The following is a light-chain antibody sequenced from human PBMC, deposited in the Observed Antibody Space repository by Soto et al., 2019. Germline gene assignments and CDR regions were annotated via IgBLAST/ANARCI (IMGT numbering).Light chain of an antibody. CDR3: QQYDNWWA. V-gene: IGKV3-15*01. J-gene: IGKJ1*01. CDR1: QSISSS. Sequence: EIVMTQSPATLSVSPGERATLSCRASQSISSSLAWYQQKAGQAPRLLLYGASTRATGVPARFSGSGSGTDFTLTIGRLQSEDFAVYYCQQYDNWWAFGQGTKVEIK. CDR2: GAS.